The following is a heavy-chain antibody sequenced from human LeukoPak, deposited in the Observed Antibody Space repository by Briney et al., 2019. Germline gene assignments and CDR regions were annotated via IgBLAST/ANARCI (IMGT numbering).Heavy chain of an antibody. CDR3: ANKNYYGSGSLWS. V-gene: IGHV3-66*01. D-gene: IGHD3-10*01. CDR1: GFTVSSNY. Sequence: GGSLRLSCAASGFTVSSNYMIWVRQAPGKGLEWVSVIYSGGSTYYADSVMGRFTISRDNSKNMLYLQMNSLRAEDTAVYYCANKNYYGSGSLWSWGQGTLVTVSS. CDR2: IYSGGST. J-gene: IGHJ4*02.